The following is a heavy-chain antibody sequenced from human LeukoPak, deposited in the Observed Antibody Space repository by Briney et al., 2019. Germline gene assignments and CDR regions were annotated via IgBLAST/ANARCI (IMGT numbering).Heavy chain of an antibody. CDR1: NASISSSSYY. D-gene: IGHD4-11*01. J-gene: IGHJ6*02. CDR2: IYYSGST. Sequence: SETLSLTRTVSNASISSSSYYWGWIRQPPGKGLEWIGSIYYSGSTYYNPSLKSRVTISVDTSKNQFSLKLSSVTAADTAVYYCARVGSNYYYGMDVWGQGTTVTVSS. V-gene: IGHV4-39*01. CDR3: ARVGSNYYYGMDV.